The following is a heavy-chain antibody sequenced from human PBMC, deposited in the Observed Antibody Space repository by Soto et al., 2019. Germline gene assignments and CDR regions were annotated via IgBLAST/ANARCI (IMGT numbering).Heavy chain of an antibody. CDR3: ARVSLDSSGYFSDY. Sequence: ASVKVSCKASGGTFSSYAISWVRQAPGQGLEWMGGIIPIFGTANYAQKFQGRVTITADEPTSTAYMELSSLRSEDTAVYYCARVSLDSSGYFSDYWGQGTLVTVSS. CDR1: GGTFSSYA. J-gene: IGHJ4*02. CDR2: IIPIFGTA. D-gene: IGHD3-22*01. V-gene: IGHV1-69*13.